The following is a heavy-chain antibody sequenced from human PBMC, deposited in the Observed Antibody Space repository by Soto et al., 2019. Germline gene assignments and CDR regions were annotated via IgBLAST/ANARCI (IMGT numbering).Heavy chain of an antibody. CDR1: GYTFTSYY. D-gene: IGHD3-22*01. CDR3: ARLNGGPSVYYDSSGYLGPFDY. V-gene: IGHV1-2*02. Sequence: ASVKVSCKASGYTFTSYYMHWVRQAPGQGLEWMGWINPNSGGTNYAQKFQGRVTMTRDTSISTAYMELSRLRSDDTAVYYCARLNGGPSVYYDSSGYLGPFDYWGQGTLVTVSS. CDR2: INPNSGGT. J-gene: IGHJ4*02.